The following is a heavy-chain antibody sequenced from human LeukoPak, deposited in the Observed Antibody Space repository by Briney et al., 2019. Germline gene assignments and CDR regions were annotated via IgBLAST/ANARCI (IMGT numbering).Heavy chain of an antibody. V-gene: IGHV3-48*02. CDR1: GFTFSRYS. D-gene: IGHD6-13*01. J-gene: IGHJ4*02. Sequence: GGSLRLPCAASGFTFSRYSMNWVRQAPGKGLEWVSYISGSSSTIYYADSVKGRFTISRDNAKNSLYLQMNSLRDEDTAVYYCARGAGRGGYYFDYWGQGTLVSVSS. CDR3: ARGAGRGGYYFDY. CDR2: ISGSSSTI.